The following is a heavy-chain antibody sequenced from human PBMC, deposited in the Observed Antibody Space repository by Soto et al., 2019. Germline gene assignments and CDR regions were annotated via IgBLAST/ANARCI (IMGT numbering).Heavy chain of an antibody. CDR1: GFTFNNYL. J-gene: IGHJ4*02. Sequence: LSLSCVASGFTFNNYLMHWVRQVPGKGLVWVSRIKTDGSSPNYADSVEGRFTISSDNAKNTLYLQMNSLRAEDTAVYYCARDRIAGSGSCDNWGQGTLVTVSS. D-gene: IGHD3-10*01. V-gene: IGHV3-74*01. CDR3: ARDRIAGSGSCDN. CDR2: IKTDGSSP.